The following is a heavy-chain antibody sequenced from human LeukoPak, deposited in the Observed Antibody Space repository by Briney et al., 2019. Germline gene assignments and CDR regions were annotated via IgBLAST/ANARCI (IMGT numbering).Heavy chain of an antibody. CDR2: IYYSGST. D-gene: IGHD3-22*01. V-gene: IGHV4-59*01. Sequence: PSETLSLTCTVSGGSISSYYWSWIRQPPGKGLEWIGYIYYSGSTNYNPSLKSRVTISVDTSKNQFSLKLSSVTAADTAVYYCASYYYDSSGYYFLGYWGQGTLVTVSS. J-gene: IGHJ4*02. CDR3: ASYYYDSSGYYFLGY. CDR1: GGSISSYY.